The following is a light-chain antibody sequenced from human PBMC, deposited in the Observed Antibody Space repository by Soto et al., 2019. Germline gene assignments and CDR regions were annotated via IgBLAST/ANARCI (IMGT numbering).Light chain of an antibody. J-gene: IGLJ2*01. CDR1: TGAVTSGYY. CDR3: LIYYGGAQV. CDR2: STS. V-gene: IGLV7-43*01. Sequence: QAVVTQEPSLTVSPGGPVTLTCASSTGAVTSGYYPNWFQQKPGQAPRALIYSTSNKQSWTPARLSGSLLGGKAVLTLSGVQPEDEAEYYCLIYYGGAQVFGGGTKLTVL.